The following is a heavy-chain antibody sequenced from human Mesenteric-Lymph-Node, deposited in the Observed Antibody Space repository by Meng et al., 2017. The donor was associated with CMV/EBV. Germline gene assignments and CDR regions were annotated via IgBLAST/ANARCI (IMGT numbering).Heavy chain of an antibody. Sequence: CKASGYTFTGYYMHWVRQVPGQGLEWMGWINPQSGATNYAQRFQGRITMTGDTSISTAFMDLSRLRSDDTAVYYCAREYSGNEFDYWGQGTLVTVSS. CDR1: GYTFTGYY. D-gene: IGHD1-26*01. CDR2: INPQSGAT. J-gene: IGHJ4*02. CDR3: AREYSGNEFDY. V-gene: IGHV1-2*02.